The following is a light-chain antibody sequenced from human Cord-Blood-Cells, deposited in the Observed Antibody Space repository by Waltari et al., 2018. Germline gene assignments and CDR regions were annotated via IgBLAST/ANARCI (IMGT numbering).Light chain of an antibody. CDR1: SSDVGSYNR. J-gene: IGLJ2*01. CDR3: SSYTSSSTVV. Sequence: QSALTQPPSVSGSPGQSVTLSCTGTSSDVGSYNRVSCYQQPPGTAPKPMIYEVSTRPSGVPDRFSGSKSGNPASLTISGLQAEDEADYYCSSYTSSSTVVFGGGTKLTVL. V-gene: IGLV2-18*02. CDR2: EVS.